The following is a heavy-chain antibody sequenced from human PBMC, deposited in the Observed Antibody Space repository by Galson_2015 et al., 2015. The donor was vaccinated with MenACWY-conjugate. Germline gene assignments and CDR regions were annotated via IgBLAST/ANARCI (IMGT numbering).Heavy chain of an antibody. CDR3: ARLPRGINLILEGS. CDR1: GGSFNSSDSY. V-gene: IGHV4-39*01. J-gene: IGHJ5*02. Sequence: LSLTCTVSGGSFNSSDSYWGWIRQPPGKGLDWIGSFSYSGGAYYNPSLKSRVTISIDTSRSQFSLRLSSVTAADTAVYYCARLPRGINLILEGSWGQGILVTVSS. CDR2: FSYSGGA. D-gene: IGHD3-22*01.